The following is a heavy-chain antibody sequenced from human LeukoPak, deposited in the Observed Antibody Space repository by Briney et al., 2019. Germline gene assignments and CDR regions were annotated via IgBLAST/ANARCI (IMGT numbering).Heavy chain of an antibody. CDR1: GGTFSSYA. CDR3: ARTTVVVTATSYYYYGMDV. J-gene: IGHJ6*02. CDR2: IIPILGIA. D-gene: IGHD2-21*02. Sequence: SVKVSCKASGGTFSSYAISWVRQAPGQGLEWMGRIIPILGIANYAQKFQGRVTMTRDTSISTAYMELSRLRSDDTAVYYCARTTVVVTATSYYYYGMDVWGQGTTVTVSS. V-gene: IGHV1-69*04.